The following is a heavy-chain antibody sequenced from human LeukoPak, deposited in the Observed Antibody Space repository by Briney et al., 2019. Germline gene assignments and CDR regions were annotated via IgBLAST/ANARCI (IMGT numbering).Heavy chain of an antibody. CDR2: ISSDGYYI. CDR3: TTDHHDYGDY. J-gene: IGHJ4*02. V-gene: IGHV3-21*01. Sequence: GGSLRLSCVASGFNFNSYSMNWLRQSPGKGLEWVSAISSDGYYIYYADSVKGRFTTSRDNGKYSLYLQMNSLRVEDAAVYYCTTDHHDYGDYWGQGTLVTVSS. CDR1: GFNFNSYS.